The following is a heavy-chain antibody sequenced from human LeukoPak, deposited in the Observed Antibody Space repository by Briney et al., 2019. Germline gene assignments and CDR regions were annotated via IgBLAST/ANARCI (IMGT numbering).Heavy chain of an antibody. CDR3: AKGGALWFGGGDLDY. CDR2: ISGSGGST. V-gene: IGHV3-23*01. Sequence: GGALRLSCAASGFTFSSYAMSWVRQAPGKGVEWVSAISGSGGSTYYADSVKGRFTISRDNSKNTRYLQMNSLRAEDTAVYYCAKGGALWFGGGDLDYWGQGTLVTVSS. D-gene: IGHD3-10*01. J-gene: IGHJ4*02. CDR1: GFTFSSYA.